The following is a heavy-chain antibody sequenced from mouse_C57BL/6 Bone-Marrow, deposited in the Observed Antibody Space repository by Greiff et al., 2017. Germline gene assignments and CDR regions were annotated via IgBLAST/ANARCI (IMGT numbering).Heavy chain of an antibody. D-gene: IGHD1-1*01. Sequence: VQLQQSGPELVKPGASVKLSCKASGYTFTSYDINWVKQRPGKGLEWIGRIYPGDGDTNYNGKFKGKATLTADKSSSTAYMQLSSLTSEDSAVYFCARKIYYYGYFDVWGTGTTVTVSS. J-gene: IGHJ1*03. CDR1: GYTFTSYD. CDR2: IYPGDGDT. CDR3: ARKIYYYGYFDV. V-gene: IGHV1-82*01.